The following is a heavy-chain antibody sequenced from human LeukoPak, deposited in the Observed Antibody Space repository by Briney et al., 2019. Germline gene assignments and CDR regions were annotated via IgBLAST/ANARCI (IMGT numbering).Heavy chain of an antibody. D-gene: IGHD3-3*01. CDR3: ARDPYSYDTSGPKPFDY. Sequence: GGSLRLSCSASGFTFSIYPMHWVRQAPGKGLEYVSTIFTNGDTTSYAASVKGRFTISRDNAKNSLFLQMNSLRDEDTAVYYCARDPYSYDTSGPKPFDYWGQGTLVTVSS. J-gene: IGHJ4*02. CDR1: GFTFSIYP. CDR2: IFTNGDTT. V-gene: IGHV3-64*04.